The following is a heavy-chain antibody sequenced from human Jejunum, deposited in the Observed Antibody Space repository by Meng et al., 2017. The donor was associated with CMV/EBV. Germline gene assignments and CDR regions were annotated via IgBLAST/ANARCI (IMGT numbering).Heavy chain of an antibody. CDR3: ITEAAGGDY. CDR2: ISNDGSTT. Sequence: LSCVASGLTLSSHWMHWVRQTPGKELVWVSRISNDGSTTTYADSVKGRFTISRDNAKNTLYLQMNSLAVDDTAVYYCITEAAGGDYWGQGALVTVSS. J-gene: IGHJ4*02. CDR1: GLTLSSHW. D-gene: IGHD1-14*01. V-gene: IGHV3-74*01.